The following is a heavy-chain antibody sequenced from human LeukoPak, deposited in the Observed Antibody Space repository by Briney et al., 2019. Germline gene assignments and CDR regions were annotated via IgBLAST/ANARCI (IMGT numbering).Heavy chain of an antibody. Sequence: RPGGARRLSCAASGFIFSDYAMSWVRQAPGKGLEWLSGMSRSGDYTHDTESVKGRFTISRDNSKNTLYLQMSGLRTVDTAIYYCAKFNGWELAEYYLDYWGHGTLVTVSS. V-gene: IGHV3-23*01. CDR2: MSRSGDYT. CDR1: GFIFSDYA. CDR3: AKFNGWELAEYYLDY. J-gene: IGHJ4*01. D-gene: IGHD1-26*01.